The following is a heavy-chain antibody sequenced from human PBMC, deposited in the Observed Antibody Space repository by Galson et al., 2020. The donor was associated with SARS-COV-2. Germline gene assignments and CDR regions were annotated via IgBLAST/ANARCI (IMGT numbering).Heavy chain of an antibody. CDR1: GYSFTNFW. CDR2: IYPGDSDT. V-gene: IGHV5-51*01. CDR3: ARHEGTMVGSTVDY. D-gene: IGHD1-26*01. Sequence: GESLKISCKGSGYSFTNFWIGWVRQMPGKGLEWMGIIYPGDSDTRYSPSFQGQVTISADRPISTAYLQWSSLRASDTAMYYCARHEGTMVGSTVDYWGQGTLVTVSS. J-gene: IGHJ4*02.